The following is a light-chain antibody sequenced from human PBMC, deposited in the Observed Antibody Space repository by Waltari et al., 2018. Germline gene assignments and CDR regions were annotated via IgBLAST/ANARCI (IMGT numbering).Light chain of an antibody. Sequence: QSKLTQPPSVSGAPGQTVTISCTGAYSNIGSRDVNWYLQLPGAAPRCLIYRSDIRTLGVPDRFSGSKSGTSASLAISGLQAEDEADYYCQSYDISLNGYVFGTGTRVTVL. CDR2: RSD. V-gene: IGLV1-40*01. J-gene: IGLJ1*01. CDR1: YSNIGSRD. CDR3: QSYDISLNGYV.